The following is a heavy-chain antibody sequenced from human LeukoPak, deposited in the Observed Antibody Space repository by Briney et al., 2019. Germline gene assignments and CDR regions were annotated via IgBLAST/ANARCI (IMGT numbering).Heavy chain of an antibody. V-gene: IGHV1-18*01. CDR2: ISAYNGNT. CDR1: GYTFTSFG. Sequence: ASVKVSCKASGYTFTSFGISWVRQAPGQGLEWMGWISAYNGNTKSAQKFQGRVIMTTDTSTSTAYMELRSLRSDDTAVYYCARDLRGALNWFDPWGQGTLVTVSS. J-gene: IGHJ5*02. CDR3: ARDLRGALNWFDP. D-gene: IGHD3-10*01.